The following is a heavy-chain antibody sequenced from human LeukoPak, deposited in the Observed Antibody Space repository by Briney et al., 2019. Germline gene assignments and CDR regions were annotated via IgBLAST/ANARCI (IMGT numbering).Heavy chain of an antibody. CDR1: GFTFDDYA. V-gene: IGHV3-9*01. D-gene: IGHD6-13*01. CDR3: ARVSARSSSWYDYWFDP. J-gene: IGHJ5*02. CDR2: ISWNSDSI. Sequence: PGGSLRLFCAASGFTFDDYAMHWVRQAPGKGLEWVSGISWNSDSIDYADCVKGRFTISRDNAKNSLYLQMNSLRAEDTALYHCARVSARSSSWYDYWFDPWGQGTLVTVSS.